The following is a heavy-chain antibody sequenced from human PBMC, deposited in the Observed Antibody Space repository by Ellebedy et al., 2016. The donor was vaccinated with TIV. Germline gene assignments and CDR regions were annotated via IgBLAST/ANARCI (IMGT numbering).Heavy chain of an antibody. CDR3: ARSTMIVVVPFDY. D-gene: IGHD3-22*01. CDR1: GGFISSSSYY. CDR2: IYYRGST. Sequence: MPSETLSLTCTVSGGFISSSSYYWGWIRQPPGKGLEWIGSIYYRGSTYYNPSLKSRVTISVDTSKNQFSLKLSSVTAADTAVYYCARSTMIVVVPFDYWGQGTLVTISS. V-gene: IGHV4-39*01. J-gene: IGHJ4*02.